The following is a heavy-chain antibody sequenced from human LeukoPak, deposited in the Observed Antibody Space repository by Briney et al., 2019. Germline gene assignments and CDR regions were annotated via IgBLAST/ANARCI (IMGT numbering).Heavy chain of an antibody. J-gene: IGHJ4*02. CDR1: GGTFSSYA. CDR2: IIPILGIA. Sequence: GASVKVSCKASGGTFSSYAISWVRQAPGQGLEWMGRIIPILGIANYAQKFQGRVTITADKSTSTAYMELSSLRSEDTAVYSCARDAVSRYSSGWYNLGYWGQGTLVTVSS. CDR3: ARDAVSRYSSGWYNLGY. V-gene: IGHV1-69*04. D-gene: IGHD6-19*01.